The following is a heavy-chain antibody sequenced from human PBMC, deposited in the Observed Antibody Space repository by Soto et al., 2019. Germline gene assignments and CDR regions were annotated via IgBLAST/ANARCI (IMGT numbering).Heavy chain of an antibody. CDR2: INPDGMGK. CDR3: ANWGSSSSPVYYYYGMDV. CDR1: GFTFTTYW. Sequence: GGSLRLSCAASGFTFTTYWVGWVRQAPGKGLEWVASINPDGMGKYYVDSVKGRFTISRDNDENSLFLQMNSLRAEDTAVYYCANWGSSSSPVYYYYGMDVWGQGTTVTVSS. V-gene: IGHV3-7*03. J-gene: IGHJ6*02. D-gene: IGHD6-6*01.